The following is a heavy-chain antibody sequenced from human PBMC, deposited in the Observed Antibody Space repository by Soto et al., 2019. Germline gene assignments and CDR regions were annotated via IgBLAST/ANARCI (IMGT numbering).Heavy chain of an antibody. CDR2: IYYSGST. CDR3: ARDGSGVRFLGDYYYGMDV. D-gene: IGHD3-3*01. CDR1: GGSISIGGYY. J-gene: IGHJ6*02. Sequence: SETLSLTCTVSGGSISIGGYYWSCIRQHPGKGLEWIGYIYYSGSTYYNPSLKSRVTISVDTSKNQFSLKLSSVTAADTAVYYCARDGSGVRFLGDYYYGMDVWGQGTTVTVSS. V-gene: IGHV4-31*03.